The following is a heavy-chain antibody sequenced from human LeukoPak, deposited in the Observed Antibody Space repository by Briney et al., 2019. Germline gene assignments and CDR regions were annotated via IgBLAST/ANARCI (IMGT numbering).Heavy chain of an antibody. V-gene: IGHV3-74*01. J-gene: IGHJ5*02. Sequence: PGGSLRLSCAASGFTFSSYWMHWVRQAPGKGLVWVSRISNDGSTTNYADSVKGRFTISRDNAENTMYLQMNSLRVEDTAVYYCTRRVSPPRWFDPWGQGTLVTVSS. CDR1: GFTFSSYW. CDR3: TRRVSPPRWFDP. D-gene: IGHD2-8*01. CDR2: ISNDGSTT.